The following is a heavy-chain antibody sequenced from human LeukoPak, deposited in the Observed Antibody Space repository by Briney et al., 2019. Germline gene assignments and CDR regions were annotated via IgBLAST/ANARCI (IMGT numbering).Heavy chain of an antibody. CDR1: GFTFSSYS. CDR3: ASVVGATTSVAFDI. CDR2: IRSSSSTI. Sequence: GGSLRLSCAASGFTFSSYSMNWVRQAPGKGLEWVSYIRSSSSTIYYADSVEGRFTISRDNAKNSLYLQMSGLRAEDTAVYYCASVVGATTSVAFDIWGQGTMVTVSS. J-gene: IGHJ3*02. D-gene: IGHD1-26*01. V-gene: IGHV3-48*01.